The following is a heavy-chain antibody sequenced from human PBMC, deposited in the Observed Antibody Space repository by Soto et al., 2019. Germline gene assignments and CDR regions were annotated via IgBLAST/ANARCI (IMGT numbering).Heavy chain of an antibody. CDR2: ISYDGSNK. CDR3: AKDPARIAVAGTGFDY. J-gene: IGHJ4*02. Sequence: KGLEWVAVISYDGSNKYYADSVKGRFTISRDNSKNTLYLQMNSLRAEDTAVYYCAKDPARIAVAGTGFDYWGQGTLVTVSS. D-gene: IGHD6-19*01. V-gene: IGHV3-30*18.